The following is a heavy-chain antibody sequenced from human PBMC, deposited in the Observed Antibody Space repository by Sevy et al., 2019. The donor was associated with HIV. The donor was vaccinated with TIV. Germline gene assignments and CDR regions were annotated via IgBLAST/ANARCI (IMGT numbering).Heavy chain of an antibody. CDR3: ARGAYTAQFDY. V-gene: IGHV3-13*01. CDR1: GFTFSSYD. Sequence: GGSLRLSCAASGFTFSSYDMHWVRQATGKGLEWVSAIGTAGDTYYPGSVKGRFTISRENAKNSLYLQMNSLRAGDTAVYYCARGAYTAQFDYWGRGTLVTVSS. J-gene: IGHJ4*02. D-gene: IGHD2-2*02. CDR2: IGTAGDT.